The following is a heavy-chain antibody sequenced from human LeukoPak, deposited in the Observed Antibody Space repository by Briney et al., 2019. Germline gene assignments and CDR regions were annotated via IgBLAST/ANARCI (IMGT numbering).Heavy chain of an antibody. Sequence: SETLSLTRTVSGGSISSYYWSWIRQPAGKGLEWIGRIYTSGSTIYNPSLKSRVTMSVDTSKNQFSLKLSSVTAADTAVYYCARHNYYDSSGYVDYWGQGTLVTVSS. CDR3: ARHNYYDSSGYVDY. CDR2: IYTSGST. J-gene: IGHJ4*02. V-gene: IGHV4-4*07. D-gene: IGHD3-22*01. CDR1: GGSISSYY.